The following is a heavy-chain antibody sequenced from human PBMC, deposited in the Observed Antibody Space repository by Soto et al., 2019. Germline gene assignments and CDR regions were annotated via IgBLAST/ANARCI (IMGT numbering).Heavy chain of an antibody. V-gene: IGHV1-46*01. CDR1: GNTFTSYY. CDR2: INPSGGST. J-gene: IGHJ6*02. D-gene: IGHD2-2*01. Sequence: ASVKVSCKASGNTFTSYYMHWVRQAPGQGLEWMGIINPSGGSTSYAQKFQGRVTMTRDTSTSTVYMELSSLRSEDTAVYYCARDPVVPAAMDYYYGMDVWGQGTTVTVSS. CDR3: ARDPVVPAAMDYYYGMDV.